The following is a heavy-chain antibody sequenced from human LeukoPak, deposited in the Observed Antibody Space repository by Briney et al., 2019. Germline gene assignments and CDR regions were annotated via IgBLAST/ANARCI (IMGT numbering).Heavy chain of an antibody. D-gene: IGHD7-27*01. V-gene: IGHV3-64D*06. CDR3: VKSPNWARFDY. CDR1: GFSFSYYA. CDR2: ISNNGGST. J-gene: IGHJ4*02. Sequence: GGSLRLSCSASGFSFSYYAMHWVRQAPGKGLEYVSAISNNGGSTYYADSVKGRFTISRDNSKNTLYLQISGLRAEDTAVYYCVKSPNWARFDYWGQGTLVTVSS.